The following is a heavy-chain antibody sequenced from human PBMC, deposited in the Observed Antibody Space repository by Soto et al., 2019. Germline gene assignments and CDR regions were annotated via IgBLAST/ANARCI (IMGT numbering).Heavy chain of an antibody. Sequence: RXSVKVSCKASVYTFTTYPMGWVRQAPGQGLEWVGWISSYTGYKNYAQKFQGRVTMTTDTSTSTAYMELRSLRSDDTAVYYCARPLGGSGDFWFDTWGQGTLVTVSS. D-gene: IGHD3-3*01. V-gene: IGHV1-18*04. J-gene: IGHJ5*02. CDR3: ARPLGGSGDFWFDT. CDR2: ISSYTGYK. CDR1: VYTFTTYP.